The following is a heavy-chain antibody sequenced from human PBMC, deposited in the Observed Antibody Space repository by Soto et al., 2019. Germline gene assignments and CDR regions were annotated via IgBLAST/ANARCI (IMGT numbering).Heavy chain of an antibody. J-gene: IGHJ4*02. V-gene: IGHV3-11*01. CDR2: ISSSGSSI. CDR3: AREARYSYGYDY. Sequence: QVQLVESGGALVKPGGSLRLSCAASGFTFSDYYMTWIRQAPGKGLEWVSSISSSGSSIYYADSVKGRFTISRDNAKNSLYLQMNSLRAEDTAVYYCAREARYSYGYDYWGRGTLVTVSS. D-gene: IGHD5-18*01. CDR1: GFTFSDYY.